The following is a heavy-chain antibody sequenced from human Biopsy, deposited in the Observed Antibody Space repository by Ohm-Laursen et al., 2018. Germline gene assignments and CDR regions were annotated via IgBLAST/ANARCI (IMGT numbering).Heavy chain of an antibody. CDR1: GYNFGNYY. CDR3: ARESPLRLGVCGAIRCFKEVFGMDV. D-gene: IGHD2-21*01. V-gene: IGHV1-46*01. J-gene: IGHJ6*02. CDR2: VNPVAEAT. Sequence: GASVKVSCKASGYNFGNYYINWVRKVPGQGLEWLGVVNPVAEATVYAQKFQDRITLTRDASTNTVYMDLTSLTSEDTAVYYCARESPLRLGVCGAIRCFKEVFGMDVWGQGTTVIVSS.